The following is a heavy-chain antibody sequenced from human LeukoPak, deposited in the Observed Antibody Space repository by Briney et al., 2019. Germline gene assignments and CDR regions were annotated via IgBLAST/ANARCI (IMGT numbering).Heavy chain of an antibody. CDR2: IYYSGST. CDR1: GGSISSYY. J-gene: IGHJ4*03. D-gene: IGHD6-19*01. CDR3: ARHAGGSSGWNRDFDY. V-gene: IGHV4-59*08. Sequence: SETLSLTCTVSGGSISSYYWSWIRQPPGKGLEWIGYIYYSGSTNYNPSLKSRVTISVDTSKNQFSLKLSSVTAADTAVYYCARHAGGSSGWNRDFDYWGQGTMVTVSS.